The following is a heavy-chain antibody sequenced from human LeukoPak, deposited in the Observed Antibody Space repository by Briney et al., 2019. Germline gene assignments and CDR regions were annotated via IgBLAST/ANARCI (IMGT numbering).Heavy chain of an antibody. Sequence: SETLSLTCAVYGGSFSGYHWSWIRQPPGKGLEWIGEINHSGSTNYNPSLKSRVTISVDTSKNQFSLKLSSVTAADTAVYYCASGRDYYYYYMDVWGKGTTVTVSS. CDR3: ASGRDYYYYYMDV. J-gene: IGHJ6*03. V-gene: IGHV4-34*01. CDR1: GGSFSGYH. CDR2: INHSGST.